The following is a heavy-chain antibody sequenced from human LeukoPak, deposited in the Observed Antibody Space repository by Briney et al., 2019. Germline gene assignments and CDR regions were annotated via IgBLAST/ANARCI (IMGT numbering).Heavy chain of an antibody. CDR3: ARDEAGSTGY. CDR1: GYTFTDYA. CDR2: IIPIFGTA. D-gene: IGHD2-8*02. Sequence: SVKVSCKASGYTFTDYALHWVRQAPGQGLEWMGGIIPIFGTANYAQKFQGRVTITADESTSTAYMELSSLRSEETAVYYCARDEAGSTGYWGQGTLVTVSS. J-gene: IGHJ4*02. V-gene: IGHV1-69*13.